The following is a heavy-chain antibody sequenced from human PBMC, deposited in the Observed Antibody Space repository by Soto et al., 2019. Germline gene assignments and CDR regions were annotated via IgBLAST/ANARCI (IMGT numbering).Heavy chain of an antibody. CDR2: INDQGGSP. D-gene: IGHD6-13*01. J-gene: IGHJ4*02. CDR3: ARRSSSWYFDY. Sequence: GGSLRLSCAASGFTFSNYWMHWVRQVPGEGLVWIARINDQGGSPSYADSVKGRFTISRDNVNNMLNLQMNSLRAEDTAVYYCARRSSSWYFDYWGQGTLVTVSS. V-gene: IGHV3-74*01. CDR1: GFTFSNYW.